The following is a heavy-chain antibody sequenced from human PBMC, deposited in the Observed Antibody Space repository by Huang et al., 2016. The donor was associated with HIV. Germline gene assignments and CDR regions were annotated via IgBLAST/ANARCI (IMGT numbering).Heavy chain of an antibody. Sequence: EVQLVQSGAEVKKPGESLKISCKGSGYRFRSNWIGWVRQMPGTGLEWMGISDAGDSDTRYSPSFQGQVTISADKSINPAYLQWSSLKASDTAMYYCARLIGSPSFYYGLDVWGQGTTVTVSS. D-gene: IGHD3-9*01. V-gene: IGHV5-51*01. J-gene: IGHJ6*02. CDR2: SDAGDSDT. CDR1: GYRFRSNW. CDR3: ARLIGSPSFYYGLDV.